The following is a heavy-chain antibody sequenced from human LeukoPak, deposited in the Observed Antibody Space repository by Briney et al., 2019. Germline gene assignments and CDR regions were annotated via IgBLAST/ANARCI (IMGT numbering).Heavy chain of an antibody. CDR1: GFTVSSNS. CDR2: IYSDNT. CDR3: ARDMGWQQFDQ. D-gene: IGHD5-24*01. V-gene: IGHV3-53*01. Sequence: GGSLRLSCTVSGFTVSSNSMSWVRQAPGKGLEWVSFIYSDNTHYSDSVKGRFTISRDNAKNSLYLQMNSLSVEDTAVYYCARDMGWQQFDQWGQGTLVTVSS. J-gene: IGHJ4*02.